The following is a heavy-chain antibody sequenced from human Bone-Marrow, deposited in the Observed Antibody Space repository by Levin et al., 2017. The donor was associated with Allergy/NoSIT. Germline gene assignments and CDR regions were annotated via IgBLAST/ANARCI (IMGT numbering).Heavy chain of an antibody. D-gene: IGHD6-13*01. CDR2: ISWNSVEI. J-gene: IGHJ4*02. CDR3: VKDFGAAAATGGWWTDY. Sequence: QTGGSLRLSCAASGFTFDDFAMHWVRQAPGKGLEWVSGISWNSVEIVYADSVKGRFTISRDNAKNSLYLQMNNLRPEDTAFYYCVKDFGAAAATGGWWTDYWGRGTLVTVSS. V-gene: IGHV3-9*01. CDR1: GFTFDDFA.